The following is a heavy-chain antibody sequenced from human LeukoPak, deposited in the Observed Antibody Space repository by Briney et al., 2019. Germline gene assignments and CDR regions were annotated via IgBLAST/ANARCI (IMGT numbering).Heavy chain of an antibody. D-gene: IGHD1-26*01. J-gene: IGHJ6*02. CDR3: ARSYSGSYYYYYGMDV. CDR2: IYHSGST. CDR1: GGSISSGGYY. Sequence: SETLSLTCTVSGGSISSGGYYWSWIRQPPGKGLEWIGYIYHSGSTYYNPSLKSRVTISVDTSKNQFSLKLSSVTAADTAVYYCARSYSGSYYYYYGMDVWGQGTTVTVSS. V-gene: IGHV4-30-2*01.